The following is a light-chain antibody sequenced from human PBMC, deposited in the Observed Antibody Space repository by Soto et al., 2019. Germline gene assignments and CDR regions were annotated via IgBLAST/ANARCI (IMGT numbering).Light chain of an antibody. J-gene: IGLJ1*01. CDR3: SSYTSSSTLYV. Sequence: QSALTRPASVSGSPGQSITISCTGTSSDVGGYNYVSWYQQHPGKAPKFMIYEVSNRPSGVSNRFSGSKSGNTASLTISGLQAEDEADYYCSSYTSSSTLYVFGTGTKVTVL. V-gene: IGLV2-14*01. CDR2: EVS. CDR1: SSDVGGYNY.